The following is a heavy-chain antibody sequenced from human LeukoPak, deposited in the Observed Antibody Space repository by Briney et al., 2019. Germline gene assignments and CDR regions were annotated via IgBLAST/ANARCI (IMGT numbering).Heavy chain of an antibody. J-gene: IGHJ6*03. Sequence: ASVKVSCKASGYTFTSYAMNWVRQAPGQGLEWMGWINTNTGNPIYAQGFTGRFVFSLDTSVSTAYLQISSLKAEDTAVYYCAREGGIQLWSSYYYYMDVWGKGTTVTVSS. CDR1: GYTFTSYA. V-gene: IGHV7-4-1*02. CDR3: AREGGIQLWSSYYYYMDV. CDR2: INTNTGNP. D-gene: IGHD5-18*01.